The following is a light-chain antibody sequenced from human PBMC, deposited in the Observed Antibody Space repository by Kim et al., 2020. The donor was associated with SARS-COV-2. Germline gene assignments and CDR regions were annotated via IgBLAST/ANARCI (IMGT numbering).Light chain of an antibody. CDR2: DAS. CDR3: QERGNWPT. Sequence: LSLSPGERATLSCRASQSVRTYLAWYQQKPGQAPRLLIYDASNRATGIPARFSGSGSGTDFTLTISSLEPEDFAVYYCQERGNWPTFGQGTRL. V-gene: IGKV3-11*01. J-gene: IGKJ5*01. CDR1: QSVRTY.